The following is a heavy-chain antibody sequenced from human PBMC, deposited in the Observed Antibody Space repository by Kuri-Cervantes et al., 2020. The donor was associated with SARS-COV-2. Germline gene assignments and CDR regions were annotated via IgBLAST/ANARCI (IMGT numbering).Heavy chain of an antibody. CDR1: GFTFSLFA. Sequence: GGSLRLSCEGTGFTFSLFAMSWVRQVPGRGLQWVSAVRGDGGSTYYADSVKGRFTISRDNSKNTLYLQMNNLRAEDTATYYCAKDVNSATALAGYFDKWGQGTLVTVSS. V-gene: IGHV3-23*01. D-gene: IGHD5-18*01. CDR3: AKDVNSATALAGYFDK. J-gene: IGHJ4*02. CDR2: VRGDGGST.